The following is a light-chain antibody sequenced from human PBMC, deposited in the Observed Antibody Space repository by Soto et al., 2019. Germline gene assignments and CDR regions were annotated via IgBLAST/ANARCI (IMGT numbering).Light chain of an antibody. Sequence: EIVLTQTPGTLSLSQGERATLSCRASQSVSSSYLAWYQQKPGQAPRLHIYGASSRATGIPDRFSGSGSGTDFTLTISILETEDFAVYYCQQYGSSPPLTFGGVTKV. CDR2: GAS. V-gene: IGKV3-20*01. CDR3: QQYGSSPPLT. CDR1: QSVSSSY. J-gene: IGKJ4*01.